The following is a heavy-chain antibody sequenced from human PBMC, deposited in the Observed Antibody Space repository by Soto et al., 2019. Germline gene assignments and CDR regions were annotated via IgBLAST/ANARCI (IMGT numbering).Heavy chain of an antibody. D-gene: IGHD5-12*01. J-gene: IGHJ4*02. CDR2: IIPIFGTE. CDR3: ARGYSGYAFAH. CDR1: GGTFSSYA. V-gene: IGHV1-69*12. Sequence: QVQLVQSGAEVKKPGSSVKVSCKASGGTFSSYAISWVRQAPGQGLEWMGGIIPIFGTENYAQKFQGRVTXTXDEATSTAYIEPSSPRSEATAVYYCARGYSGYAFAHWGQGTLVTVSS.